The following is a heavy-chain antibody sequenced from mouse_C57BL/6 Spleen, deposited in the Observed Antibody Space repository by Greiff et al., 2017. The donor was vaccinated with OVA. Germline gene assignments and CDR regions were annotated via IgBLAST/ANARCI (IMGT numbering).Heavy chain of an antibody. CDR3: AREESPYYRYFDV. V-gene: IGHV1-64*01. J-gene: IGHJ1*03. D-gene: IGHD2-12*01. CDR1: GYTFTSYW. CDR2: IHPNSGST. Sequence: VQLQQPGAELVKPGASVKLSCKASGYTFTSYWMHWVKQRPGQGLEWIGMIHPNSGSTNYNEKFKSKATLTVDKSSSTAYMQLSSLTSEDSAVYYSAREESPYYRYFDVWGTGTTVTVSS.